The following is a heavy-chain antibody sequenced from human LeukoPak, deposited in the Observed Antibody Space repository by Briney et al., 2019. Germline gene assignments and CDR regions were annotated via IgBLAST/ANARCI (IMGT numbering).Heavy chain of an antibody. Sequence: GGSLRLSCVASGFTFSASYMTWVRQPPGKGLEWVSSISSSSSYIYYADSVKGRFTISRDNAKNSLYLQMNSLRAEDTAVYYCARHSKPHRFGEDWYYMDVWGKGTTVTGSS. D-gene: IGHD3-10*01. CDR2: ISSSSSYI. CDR3: ARHSKPHRFGEDWYYMDV. V-gene: IGHV3-21*01. CDR1: GFTFSASY. J-gene: IGHJ6*03.